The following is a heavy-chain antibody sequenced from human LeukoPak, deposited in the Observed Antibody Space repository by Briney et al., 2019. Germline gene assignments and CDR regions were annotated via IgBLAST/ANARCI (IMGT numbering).Heavy chain of an antibody. D-gene: IGHD3-3*01. CDR2: ISGSGGST. J-gene: IGHJ5*02. CDR3: AKDGIGFLGPARFDP. CDR1: GFTFSSYG. Sequence: GGSLRLSCAASGFTFSSYGMSWVRQAPGKGLEWVSAISGSGGSTYYADSVKGRFTISRDNSKNTLYLQMNSLRAEDTAVYYCAKDGIGFLGPARFDPWGQGTLVTVSS. V-gene: IGHV3-23*01.